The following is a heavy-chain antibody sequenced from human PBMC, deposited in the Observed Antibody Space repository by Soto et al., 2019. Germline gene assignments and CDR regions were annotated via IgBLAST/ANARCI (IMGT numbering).Heavy chain of an antibody. CDR1: GGSSSSYY. V-gene: IGHV4-59*08. J-gene: IGHJ3*02. CDR3: ASYVWGSYLGYHVI. CDR2: IYYSGST. D-gene: IGHD3-16*02. Sequence: SETLSLTSPVAGGSSSSYYLSWIRQPPGKGLEWIGYIYYSGSTNYNPSLKSRVTISVDTSKNQFSLKLSSVTAADTAVYYCASYVWGSYLGYHVIWGQGTMVTVSS.